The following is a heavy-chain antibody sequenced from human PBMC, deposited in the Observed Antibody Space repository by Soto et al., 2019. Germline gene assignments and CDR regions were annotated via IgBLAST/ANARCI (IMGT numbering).Heavy chain of an antibody. CDR1: GFTFSSYA. J-gene: IGHJ5*02. CDR3: ARDPVLDDFWSGYYRTKIPNPNWFDP. CDR2: ISGSSSYI. D-gene: IGHD3-3*01. V-gene: IGHV3-21*01. Sequence: GGSLRLSCAASGFTFSSYAMSWVRQAPGKGLERVSAISGSSSYIYYADSVKGRFTISRDNAKNSLYLQMNSLRAEDTAVYYCARDPVLDDFWSGYYRTKIPNPNWFDPWGQGTLVTVSS.